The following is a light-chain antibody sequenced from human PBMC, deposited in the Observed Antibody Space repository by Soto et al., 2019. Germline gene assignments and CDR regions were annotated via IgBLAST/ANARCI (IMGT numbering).Light chain of an antibody. Sequence: EIVLTQSPATLSLSPGQRATLSCRASQSVSNFLAWYQQKPGQAPRLLIYDASNRATGVPARFTGSGSGTDVTLTISSLEPEDFAIYYWQQSSNWPPGSFGPGTKVDIK. J-gene: IGKJ3*01. CDR2: DAS. V-gene: IGKV3-11*01. CDR3: QQSSNWPPGS. CDR1: QSVSNF.